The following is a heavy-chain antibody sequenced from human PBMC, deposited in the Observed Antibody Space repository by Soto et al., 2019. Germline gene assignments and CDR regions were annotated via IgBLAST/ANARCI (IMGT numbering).Heavy chain of an antibody. V-gene: IGHV1-69*13. CDR1: GGTFSSYA. CDR2: IIPIFGTA. J-gene: IGHJ6*02. D-gene: IGHD1-26*01. Sequence: GASVKVSWKAAGGTFSSYAISWVRQAPGQGLEWMGGIIPIFGTANYAQKFQGRVTITADESTSTAYMELSSLRSEDTAVYYCARGDYYYYGMDVWGQGTTVTVSS. CDR3: ARGDYYYYGMDV.